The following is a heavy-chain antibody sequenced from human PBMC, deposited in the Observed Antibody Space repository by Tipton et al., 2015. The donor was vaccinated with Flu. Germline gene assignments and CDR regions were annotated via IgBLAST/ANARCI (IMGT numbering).Heavy chain of an antibody. CDR3: VRDETSVKWGP. CDR2: IKPDGSEK. CDR1: GFTFSSYW. J-gene: IGHJ5*02. V-gene: IGHV3-7*01. D-gene: IGHD4-11*01. Sequence: SLRLSCAASGFTFSSYWVNWVRQAPGKGLEWVANIKPDGSEKNYVDSVKGRLTISRDNVKNSLYLQMNNLRAEDTAVYFCVRDETSVKWGPWGQGTLVTVSS.